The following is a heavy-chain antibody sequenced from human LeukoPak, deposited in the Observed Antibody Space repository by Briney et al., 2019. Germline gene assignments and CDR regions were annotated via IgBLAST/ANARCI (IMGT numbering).Heavy chain of an antibody. D-gene: IGHD1-26*01. CDR2: IYSGGST. V-gene: IGHV3-66*01. Sequence: GGSLRLSCAASGFTVSSNYMSWVRQAPGKGLEWVSVIYSGGSTYYADSVKGRFTISRDNSKNTLYLQMNSLRAEDTAVYYCARAASGSYFGGAFDIWGQGTMVTVSS. J-gene: IGHJ3*02. CDR1: GFTVSSNY. CDR3: ARAASGSYFGGAFDI.